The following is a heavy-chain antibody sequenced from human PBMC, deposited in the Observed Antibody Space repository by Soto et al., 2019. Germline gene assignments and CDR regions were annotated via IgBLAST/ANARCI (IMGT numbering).Heavy chain of an antibody. CDR3: ASLDVTGTTNYYYYGMDV. CDR2: IWYDGSNK. Sequence: GGSLRLSCAASGFTFSSYGMHWVRQAPGKGLEWVAVIWYDGSNKYYADSVKGRFTISRDNSKNTLYLQMNSLRAEDTAVYYCASLDVTGTTNYYYYGMDVWGQGTTVTVSS. J-gene: IGHJ6*02. D-gene: IGHD1-7*01. CDR1: GFTFSSYG. V-gene: IGHV3-33*01.